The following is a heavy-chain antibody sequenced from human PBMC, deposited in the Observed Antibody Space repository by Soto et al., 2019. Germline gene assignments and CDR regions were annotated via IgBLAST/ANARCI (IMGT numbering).Heavy chain of an antibody. J-gene: IGHJ3*01. V-gene: IGHV4-30-2*01. CDR2: VYQSGST. D-gene: IGHD2-15*01. CDR1: GGSVNSGGCS. CDR3: ARDWGYCSSSSCREPAFDV. Sequence: QLQLQESASGLVRPSQTLSLTCAVSGGSVNSGGCSWNWIRQPPGKGLEWIGYVYQSGSTYYNPSLRSRVSISLDRSKNQFSLTLHSVTAAVTAVYYCARDWGYCSSSSCREPAFDVWGQGTVVTVSS.